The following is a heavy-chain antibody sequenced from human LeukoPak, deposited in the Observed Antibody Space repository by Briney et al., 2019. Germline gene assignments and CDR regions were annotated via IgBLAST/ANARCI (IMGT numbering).Heavy chain of an antibody. CDR1: GYTFTSYG. CDR2: ISAYNGDT. CDR3: ARGPTIYCSSTYCYRSGPGGGMDV. J-gene: IGHJ6*02. D-gene: IGHD2-2*01. V-gene: IGHV1-18*01. Sequence: GASVKVSCKASGYTFTSYGISWVRQAPGQGLEWMGWISAYNGDTNYVQKLQGRLTMTTDTSTSTAYMELRSLRSDDTAVYYCARGPTIYCSSTYCYRSGPGGGMDVWAKGPRSPSP.